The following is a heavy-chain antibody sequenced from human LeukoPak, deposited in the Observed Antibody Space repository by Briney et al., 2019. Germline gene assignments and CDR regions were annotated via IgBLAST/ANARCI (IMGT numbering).Heavy chain of an antibody. CDR2: IYHSGST. D-gene: IGHD3-10*01. V-gene: IGHV4-39*07. Sequence: SETLSLTCTVSGGSISSSSYYWGWIRQPPGKGLEWIGSIYHSGSTYYNPSLKSRVTISVDTSENQFSLKLSSVTAADTAVYYCTREVGKWGQGTLVTVSS. J-gene: IGHJ4*02. CDR1: GGSISSSSYY. CDR3: TREVGK.